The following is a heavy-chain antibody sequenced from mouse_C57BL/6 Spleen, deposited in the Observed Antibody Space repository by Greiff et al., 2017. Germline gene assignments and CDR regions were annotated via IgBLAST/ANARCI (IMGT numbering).Heavy chain of an antibody. D-gene: IGHD1-1*01. J-gene: IGHJ1*03. CDR3: ARHPYYGSSFYWYFDV. CDR1: GYTFTEYT. V-gene: IGHV1-62-2*01. CDR2: FYPGSGSI. Sequence: QVQLQQSGAELVKPGASVKLSCKASGYTFTEYTIHWVKQRSGQGLEWIGWFYPGSGSIKYNEKFKDKATLTADKYSSTAYMELSRLTSEDSAVYFCARHPYYGSSFYWYFDVWGTGTTVTVSS.